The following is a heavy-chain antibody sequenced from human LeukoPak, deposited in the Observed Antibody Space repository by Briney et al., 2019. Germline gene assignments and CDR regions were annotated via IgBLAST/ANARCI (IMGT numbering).Heavy chain of an antibody. CDR3: AQWSRYFDY. D-gene: IGHD1-26*01. V-gene: IGHV3-23*01. CDR2: ISGSGYST. Sequence: PGGSLRLSCVASGFTFNNYAMTWVRPAPGKGLEWVSAISGSGYSTYYADSVKGRFTISRDNSKNTLYLQMNSLRAEDTALYFCAQWSRYFDYWGQGTLVTVSS. J-gene: IGHJ4*02. CDR1: GFTFNNYA.